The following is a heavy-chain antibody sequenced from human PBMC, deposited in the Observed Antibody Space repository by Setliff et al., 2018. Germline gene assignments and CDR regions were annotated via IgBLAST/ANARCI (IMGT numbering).Heavy chain of an antibody. CDR1: GFTLSSYW. CDR2: INSDGSST. CDR3: ARGPWKHSAYYYYYYMEV. V-gene: IGHV3-74*01. Sequence: PGGSLRLSCAASGFTLSSYWMHWVRQVPGKGLVWVSRINSDGSSTGYADSVKGRFTISRDNAKNTLFLQMNSLRAEDTAVYYCARGPWKHSAYYYYYYMEVWGKGTTVTVSS. J-gene: IGHJ6*03. D-gene: IGHD1-1*01.